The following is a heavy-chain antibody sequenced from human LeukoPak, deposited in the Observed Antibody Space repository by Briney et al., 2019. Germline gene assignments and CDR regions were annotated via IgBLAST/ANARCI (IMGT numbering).Heavy chain of an antibody. J-gene: IGHJ5*02. CDR3: ARYRLGWFDP. CDR1: SVSNSSTSGTYF. V-gene: IGHV4-61*02. D-gene: IGHD1-1*01. Sequence: PSETLSLTRSVSSVSNSSTSGTYFWGWIRQPAGKGLEWIGRISTSGSTNYNPSLKSRVTMSVDTSKNQFSLKVTSVTAADTAVYYCARYRLGWFDPWGQGTLVTVSS. CDR2: ISTSGST.